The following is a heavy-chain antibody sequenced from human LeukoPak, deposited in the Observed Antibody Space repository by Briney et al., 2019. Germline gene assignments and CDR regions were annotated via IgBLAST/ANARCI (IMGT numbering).Heavy chain of an antibody. Sequence: TPSETLSLTCTVSGGSISSSSFHWGWIRQTPGKGLECIGTIYHSGNTYYNPSLKSRVTISLDTSKNQFSLKLSSVTAADTAVYYCARFQYSGSLVDYWGQGILVTVSS. CDR2: IYHSGNT. CDR1: GGSISSSSFH. J-gene: IGHJ4*02. V-gene: IGHV4-39*07. D-gene: IGHD5-12*01. CDR3: ARFQYSGSLVDY.